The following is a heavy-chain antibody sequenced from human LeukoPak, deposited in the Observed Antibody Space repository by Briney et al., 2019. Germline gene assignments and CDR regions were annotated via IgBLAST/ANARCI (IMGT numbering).Heavy chain of an antibody. V-gene: IGHV1-46*01. D-gene: IGHD1-26*01. Sequence: ASVKVSCKASGYIFTRYHVHSVRQAPGQGLEWMGIINPRGDSTSFAQKFQGRVTMTRDTSTSTDYLELSGLRSDDTAVYYCARDSGDYSAADWGQGTLVTVSS. J-gene: IGHJ4*02. CDR1: GYIFTRYH. CDR3: ARDSGDYSAAD. CDR2: INPRGDST.